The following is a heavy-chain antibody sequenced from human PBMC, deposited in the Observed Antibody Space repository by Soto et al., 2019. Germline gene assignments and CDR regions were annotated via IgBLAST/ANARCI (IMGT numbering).Heavy chain of an antibody. CDR2: ISYDGSNK. Sequence: QVQLVASGGGVVQPGRSLRLSCAASGFPFTTYGMHWVREGPGKGLEWVAVISYDGSNKYYADSVKGRFTISRDNSKNTLYLQMNSRRPADTALYYCVRGQYYFDFRGQGTLYTVSS. J-gene: IGHJ4*02. D-gene: IGHD3-10*01. CDR1: GFPFTTYG. CDR3: VRGQYYFDF. V-gene: IGHV3-30*03.